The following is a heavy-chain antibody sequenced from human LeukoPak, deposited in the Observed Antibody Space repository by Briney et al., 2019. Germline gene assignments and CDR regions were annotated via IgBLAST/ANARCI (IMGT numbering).Heavy chain of an antibody. D-gene: IGHD6-19*01. J-gene: IGHJ4*02. V-gene: IGHV3-7*01. CDR2: IKQDGSEK. Sequence: GGSLRLSCAASGFTFSNYWMSWVRQAPGKGLEWVANIKQDGSEKYYVDSVKGRFTISRDNAKNSLYLQMNSLRAEDTAVYYCAGYSSGWYFYFDYWGQGTLVTVSS. CDR1: GFTFSNYW. CDR3: AGYSSGWYFYFDY.